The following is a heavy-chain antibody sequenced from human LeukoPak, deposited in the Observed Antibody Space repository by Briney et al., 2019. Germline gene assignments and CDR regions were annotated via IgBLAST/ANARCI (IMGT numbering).Heavy chain of an antibody. CDR1: GYTFTSYG. CDR3: ARGTTGLWLDQFDY. V-gene: IGHV1-18*01. CDR2: ISAYNGNT. D-gene: IGHD5-18*01. J-gene: IGHJ4*02. Sequence: GASVKVSCKASGYTFTSYGISLVRQAPGQGLEWIGWISAYNGNTNYAQKLQGRVTMTTDTSTITAYMELRSLRSDDTAVYYCARGTTGLWLDQFDYWGQGTLVTVSS.